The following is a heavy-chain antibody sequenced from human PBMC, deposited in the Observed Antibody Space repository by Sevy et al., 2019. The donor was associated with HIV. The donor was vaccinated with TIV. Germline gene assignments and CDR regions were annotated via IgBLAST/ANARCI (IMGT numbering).Heavy chain of an antibody. CDR1: GYTFTSYG. CDR3: ARDLGGYGGNSIDY. CDR2: ISAYNGNT. V-gene: IGHV1-18*01. D-gene: IGHD2-21*02. Sequence: ASVKVPCKASGYTFTSYGISWVRQAPGQGLEWMGWISAYNGNTNYAQKLQGRVTMTTDTSTSTAYMELRSLRSDDTAVYYCARDLGGYGGNSIDYWGQGTLVTVSS. J-gene: IGHJ4*02.